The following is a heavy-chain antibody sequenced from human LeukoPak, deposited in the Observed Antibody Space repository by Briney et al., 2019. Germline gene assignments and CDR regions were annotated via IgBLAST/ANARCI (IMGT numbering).Heavy chain of an antibody. V-gene: IGHV1-8*02. Sequence: ASVKVSCKASGGTFSSYAISWVRQAPGQGLEWMGWMNPNSGNTGYAQKFQGRVTMTRNTSISTAYMEPSSLRSEDTAVYYCARGCSSTSCLYYYYYGMDVWGQGTTVTVSS. CDR1: GGTFSSYA. CDR2: MNPNSGNT. D-gene: IGHD2-2*01. CDR3: ARGCSSTSCLYYYYYGMDV. J-gene: IGHJ6*02.